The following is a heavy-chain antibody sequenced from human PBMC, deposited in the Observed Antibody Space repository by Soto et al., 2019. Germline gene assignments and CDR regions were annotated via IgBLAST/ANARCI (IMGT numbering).Heavy chain of an antibody. CDR3: ARGLSVGATEFYFGY. V-gene: IGHV4-59*01. D-gene: IGHD1-26*01. J-gene: IGHJ4*02. CDR1: CGSISSYY. Sequence: SKNLSLTCTVSCGSISSYYFSWIRHPPGKGLEWIGYIYYSGSTNYNPSLKSRVTISVDTSKNQFSLKLSSVTAADTAVYYCARGLSVGATEFYFGYWGQGTLVTVSS. CDR2: IYYSGST.